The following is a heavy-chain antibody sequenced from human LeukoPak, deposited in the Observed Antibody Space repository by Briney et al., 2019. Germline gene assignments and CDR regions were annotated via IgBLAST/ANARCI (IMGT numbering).Heavy chain of an antibody. CDR3: ARCGGSYLPSH. V-gene: IGHV3-30-3*01. D-gene: IGHD1-26*01. Sequence: PGGSLRLSCAASGFTFSSYAMHWVRQAPGKGLEWVAVISYDGSNKYYADSVKGRFTISRDNSKNTLYLQMNSLRAGDTAVYYCARCGGSYLPSHWGQGTLVTVSS. J-gene: IGHJ4*02. CDR1: GFTFSSYA. CDR2: ISYDGSNK.